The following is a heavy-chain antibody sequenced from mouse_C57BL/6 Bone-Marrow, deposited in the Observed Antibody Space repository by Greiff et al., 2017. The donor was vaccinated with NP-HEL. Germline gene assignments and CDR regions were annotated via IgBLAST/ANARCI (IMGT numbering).Heavy chain of an antibody. CDR1: GFSFNTYA. CDR2: IRSKSNNYAT. J-gene: IGHJ4*01. Sequence: EVQRVESGGGLVQPKGSLKLSCAASGFSFNTYAMNWVRQAPGKGLEWVARIRSKSNNYATYYADSVKDRFTISRDDSESMLYLQMNNLKTEDTAMYYCVRQFNYYGSREGYYAMDYWGQGTSVTVSS. CDR3: VRQFNYYGSREGYYAMDY. D-gene: IGHD1-1*01. V-gene: IGHV10-1*01.